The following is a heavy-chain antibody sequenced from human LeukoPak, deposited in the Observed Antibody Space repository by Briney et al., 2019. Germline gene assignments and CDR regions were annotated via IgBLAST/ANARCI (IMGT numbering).Heavy chain of an antibody. Sequence: PGGSLRLSCAASGFTFDDYAMHWVRQAPGKGLEWVSGISWNSGSIGYADSVKGRFTISRDNAKNSLYLQMNSLRAEDTALYYCAKDSNFKGYYDSSGYWYYFDYWGQGTLVTVSS. CDR2: ISWNSGSI. V-gene: IGHV3-9*01. CDR3: AKDSNFKGYYDSSGYWYYFDY. CDR1: GFTFDDYA. J-gene: IGHJ4*02. D-gene: IGHD3-22*01.